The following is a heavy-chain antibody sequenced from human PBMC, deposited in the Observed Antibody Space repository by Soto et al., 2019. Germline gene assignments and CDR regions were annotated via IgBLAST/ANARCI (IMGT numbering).Heavy chain of an antibody. CDR1: GGSVSSGSYY. V-gene: IGHV4-61*01. D-gene: IGHD5-18*01. J-gene: IGHJ4*02. Sequence: SETLSLTCTVSGGSVSSGSYYWSWIRQPPGKGLEWVGYVYYSGSTNYNPSLKSRVTISVDTSKNQFSLKLSSVTAADTAVYYCASRGYRYGYFDYWGQGPLVTVPQ. CDR3: ASRGYRYGYFDY. CDR2: VYYSGST.